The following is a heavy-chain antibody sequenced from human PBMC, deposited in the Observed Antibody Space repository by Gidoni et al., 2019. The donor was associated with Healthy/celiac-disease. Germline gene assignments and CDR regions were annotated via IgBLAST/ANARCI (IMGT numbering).Heavy chain of an antibody. D-gene: IGHD3-10*01. Sequence: VQQQESGPGLVKPSGTLSLTGAVPGGSISSSNWWSWVRQPPGKGLESIGDISHRGSTNYNPSLKSRVTISVAKSKNQFSLKLSSVPAADPAVYYCARVPYGSGADLWGQGTLVTVSS. J-gene: IGHJ3*01. CDR1: GGSISSSNW. CDR2: ISHRGST. CDR3: ARVPYGSGADL. V-gene: IGHV4-4*02.